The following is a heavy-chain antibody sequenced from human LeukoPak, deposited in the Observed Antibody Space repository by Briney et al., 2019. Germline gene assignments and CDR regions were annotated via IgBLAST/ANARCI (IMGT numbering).Heavy chain of an antibody. Sequence: VSVKVSCKASGYTFSDYYIHWVRQAPGQGLEWMGMINPSGGSTSYAQKFQGRVTMTRDTSTSTVYMDLNSLRSEDTAVYFCARSIRGCSSTPCYEDYWGQGTLVTVSS. D-gene: IGHD2-2*01. CDR2: INPSGGST. CDR1: GYTFSDYY. J-gene: IGHJ4*02. V-gene: IGHV1-46*01. CDR3: ARSIRGCSSTPCYEDY.